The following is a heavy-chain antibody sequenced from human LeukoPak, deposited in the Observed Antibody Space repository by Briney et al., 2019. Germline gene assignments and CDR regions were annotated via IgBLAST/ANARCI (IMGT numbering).Heavy chain of an antibody. D-gene: IGHD3-22*01. CDR3: ASSYFDNSLHAYDI. J-gene: IGHJ3*02. CDR1: GFTFRSYW. Sequence: PGGSLRLSCAASGFTFRSYWMDWVRQAPGKGLEWVANIKQDGSEVYYVDSVKGRFAISRDNIKNSLFLHMTSLRAEDTAVYFCASSYFDNSLHAYDIWGQGTMVTVSS. CDR2: IKQDGSEV. V-gene: IGHV3-7*01.